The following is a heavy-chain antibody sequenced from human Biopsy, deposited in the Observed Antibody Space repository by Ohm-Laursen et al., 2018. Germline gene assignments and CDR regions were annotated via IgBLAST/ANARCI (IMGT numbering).Heavy chain of an antibody. CDR2: ISGSAGST. CDR1: GFTFSNYA. V-gene: IGHV3-23*01. J-gene: IGHJ6*02. CDR3: AKINPSSIYYYYGMDV. Sequence: SLRLSCAASGFTFSNYAMSWVRQAPGKGLEWVSAISGSAGSTNYADSVKGRFTISRDNSKNTPYLQLNSLRAEDTALYYCAKINPSSIYYYYGMDVWGQGTTVTVSS.